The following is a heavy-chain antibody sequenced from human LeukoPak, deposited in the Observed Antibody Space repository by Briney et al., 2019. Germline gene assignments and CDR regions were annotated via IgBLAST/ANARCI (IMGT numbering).Heavy chain of an antibody. V-gene: IGHV1-2*04. CDR3: AREGDIVQGFDY. D-gene: IGHD2-15*01. J-gene: IGHJ4*02. CDR1: GYTFTGYY. CDR2: INPNSGGT. Sequence: GASVKVSCKASGYTFTGYYMHWVRQAPGQGLEWMGRINPNSGGTNYAQKFQGWVTMTRDTSISTAYMELSRLRFDDTAVYYCAREGDIVQGFDYWGQGTLVTVSS.